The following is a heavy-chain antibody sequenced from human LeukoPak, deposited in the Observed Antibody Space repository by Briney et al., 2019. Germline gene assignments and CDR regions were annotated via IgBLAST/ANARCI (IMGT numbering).Heavy chain of an antibody. Sequence: GGSLRLSCSASGFTFSTYWMSWVRQAPGKGLEWVANMKRDGSEIYYVDSVKGRFTISRDNAKNSLFLQMNSLRAEDTAVYYCASYYYDSSGYYRPYWYFDLWGRGTLVTVSS. CDR3: ASYYYDSSGYYRPYWYFDL. D-gene: IGHD3-22*01. J-gene: IGHJ2*01. CDR2: MKRDGSEI. CDR1: GFTFSTYW. V-gene: IGHV3-7*01.